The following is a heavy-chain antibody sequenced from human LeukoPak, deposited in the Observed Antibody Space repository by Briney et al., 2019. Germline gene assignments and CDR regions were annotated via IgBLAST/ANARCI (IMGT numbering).Heavy chain of an antibody. D-gene: IGHD3-9*01. V-gene: IGHV3-15*01. J-gene: IGHJ4*02. CDR3: TTVFHDILTGYPLDY. CDR2: IKSKTDGGTT. Sequence: GGSLRLSCAASGFTFSNAWMSWVRQAPGKGLEWVGRIKSKTDGGTTDYAAPVKGRFTISRDDSKNTLYLQMNSLKTEDTAVYYCTTVFHDILTGYPLDYWGQGTLVTVSS. CDR1: GFTFSNAW.